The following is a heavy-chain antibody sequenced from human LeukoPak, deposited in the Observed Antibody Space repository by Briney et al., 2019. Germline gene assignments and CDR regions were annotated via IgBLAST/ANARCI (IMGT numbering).Heavy chain of an antibody. CDR1: GYSFPSYW. J-gene: IGHJ3*02. CDR3: ARPGTSKNRWGAFNI. V-gene: IGHV5-51*01. CDR2: IYPGDSDT. D-gene: IGHD5-24*01. Sequence: GESLKISCKGSGYSFPSYWIGWVRQMPGRGLEWMGIIYPGDSDTRYSPSFQGQVTISADKSISTAYLQWSSLKASDTAMYYCARPGTSKNRWGAFNIWGRGTMVIVSS.